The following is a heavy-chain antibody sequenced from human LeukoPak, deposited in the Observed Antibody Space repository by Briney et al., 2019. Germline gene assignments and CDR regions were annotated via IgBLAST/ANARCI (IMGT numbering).Heavy chain of an antibody. CDR1: GGAISDDY. Sequence: SETLPLTCTVSGGAISDDYWSWLRQPPGKGLEWIGYIHYTGGSNYNPSLKSRVTMSADTSKNQFSLTLGSVTAADTAVYYCARGTVTTGYFDLWGQGTPVTVSS. V-gene: IGHV4-59*01. CDR2: IHYTGGS. D-gene: IGHD4-17*01. J-gene: IGHJ4*03. CDR3: ARGTVTTGYFDL.